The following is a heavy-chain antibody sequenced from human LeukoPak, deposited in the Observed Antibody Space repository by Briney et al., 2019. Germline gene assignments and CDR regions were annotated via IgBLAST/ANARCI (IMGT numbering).Heavy chain of an antibody. J-gene: IGHJ4*02. D-gene: IGHD6-19*01. Sequence: GGSLRLSCAASGFTVSSNYMSWVRQAPGKGLEWVSVIYSGGSTYYADSVKGRFTISRDNSKNTLYLQMNSLRAEDTAVYYCARGRRAVAYFDYWGQGTLVTVSS. CDR1: GFTVSSNY. V-gene: IGHV3-53*01. CDR2: IYSGGST. CDR3: ARGRRAVAYFDY.